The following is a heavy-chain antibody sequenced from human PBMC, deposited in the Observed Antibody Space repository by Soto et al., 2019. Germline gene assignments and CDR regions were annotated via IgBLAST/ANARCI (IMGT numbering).Heavy chain of an antibody. CDR1: GYTFTSYS. CDR3: AREWAGTTGTVKRYNWFDP. CDR2: INVVNGNT. D-gene: IGHD1-1*01. Sequence: ASVKVSCKASGYTFTSYSMHWVRQAPGQRLEWMGWINVVNGNTKYSQKFQGRVTITRDTSASTAYMELSSLRSEDTAVYYCAREWAGTTGTVKRYNWFDPWGQGTLVTVSS. J-gene: IGHJ5*02. V-gene: IGHV1-3*01.